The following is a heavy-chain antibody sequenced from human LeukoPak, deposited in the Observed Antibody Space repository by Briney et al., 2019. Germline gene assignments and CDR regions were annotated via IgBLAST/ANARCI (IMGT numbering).Heavy chain of an antibody. Sequence: GGSLRLSCAASGFTFSSYSMNWVRQAPGKGLEWVSYISSSSSTIYYADSVKGRFTISRDNSKNSLYLQMNSLRAEDTAVYYCARRSDSGGYYYDYWGQGTLVTVSS. D-gene: IGHD3-22*01. CDR1: GFTFSSYS. CDR2: ISSSSSTI. J-gene: IGHJ4*02. V-gene: IGHV3-48*04. CDR3: ARRSDSGGYYYDY.